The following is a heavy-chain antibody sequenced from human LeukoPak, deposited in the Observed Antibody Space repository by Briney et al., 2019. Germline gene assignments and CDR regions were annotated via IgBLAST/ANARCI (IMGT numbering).Heavy chain of an antibody. V-gene: IGHV3-30*18. D-gene: IGHD2-21*02. CDR1: GFTFSSYW. CDR3: AKGARDWILRYYFDS. Sequence: PGGSLRLSCAASGFTFSSYWMNWVRQAPGKGLEWLAVIYYDGSDQSYADSVKGRFTISRDNSKNTLYLQMGSLRVDDTAVYYCAKGARDWILRYYFDSWGQGTLVTVSS. CDR2: IYYDGSDQ. J-gene: IGHJ4*02.